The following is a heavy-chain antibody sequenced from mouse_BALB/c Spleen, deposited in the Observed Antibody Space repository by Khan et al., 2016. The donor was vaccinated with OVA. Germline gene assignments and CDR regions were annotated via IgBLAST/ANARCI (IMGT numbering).Heavy chain of an antibody. CDR1: GFTFSNYG. D-gene: IGHD1-1*01. J-gene: IGHJ2*01. CDR2: ISGDTSTI. Sequence: VQLKQSGGGLVQPGGSRKLSCAASGFTFSNYGMHWVRQAPEKGLEWVAFISGDTSTIYYADTVKGRFTISRDNPKNTLFLQMTSLMSEETARYYCATCYFYGYYFDYWGPGTTLTVSS. V-gene: IGHV5-17*02. CDR3: ATCYFYGYYFDY.